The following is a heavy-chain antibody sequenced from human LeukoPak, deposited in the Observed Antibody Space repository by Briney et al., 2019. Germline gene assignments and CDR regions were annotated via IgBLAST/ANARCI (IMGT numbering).Heavy chain of an antibody. CDR2: FDPEDGET. CDR3: ARAVSGGSCTLS. Sequence: GASVKVSCKVSGYTLTELSMHWVRQAPGKGLEWMGGFDPEDGETIYAQKLQGRVTMTTDTSTSTAYMELRSLRSDDTAVYYCARAVSGGSCTLSWGQGTLVTVSS. CDR1: GYTLTELS. V-gene: IGHV1-24*01. J-gene: IGHJ4*02. D-gene: IGHD2-15*01.